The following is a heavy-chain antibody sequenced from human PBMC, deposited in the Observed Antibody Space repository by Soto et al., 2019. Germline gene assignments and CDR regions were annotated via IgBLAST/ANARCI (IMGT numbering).Heavy chain of an antibody. Sequence: QVQLVQSGAEVKKPGSSVKVSCKASGGTFSRYSITWVRQAPGHGLEWIGTVIPIFGIASYAQKFQGRVTITADESTSTAYMELSSLRSDDAAVYYCAREDRDRETGLVPAAIDGMVVW. CDR3: AREDRDRETGLVPAAIDGMVV. V-gene: IGHV1-69*08. D-gene: IGHD2-2*01. CDR1: GGTFSRYS. J-gene: IGHJ6*01. CDR2: VIPIFGIA.